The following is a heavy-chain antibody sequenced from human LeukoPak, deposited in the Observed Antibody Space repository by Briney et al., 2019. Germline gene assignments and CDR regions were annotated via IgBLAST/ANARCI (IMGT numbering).Heavy chain of an antibody. V-gene: IGHV4-34*01. CDR3: ASVRTRTNWKNYMDV. J-gene: IGHJ6*03. D-gene: IGHD1-1*01. Sequence: SETLSLTCAVYGGSFSGYYWSWIRQPPGKGLEWIGEINHSGSTNYNPSLKSRVTISVDTSKNQFSLKLSSVTAADTAVYYCASVRTRTNWKNYMDVWGKGTTVTVSS. CDR2: INHSGST. CDR1: GGSFSGYY.